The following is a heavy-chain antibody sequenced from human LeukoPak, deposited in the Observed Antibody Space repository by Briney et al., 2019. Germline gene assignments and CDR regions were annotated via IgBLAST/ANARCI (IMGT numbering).Heavy chain of an antibody. J-gene: IGHJ4*02. V-gene: IGHV3-23*01. CDR1: GFTFSSYA. Sequence: GGSLRLSCAASGFTFSSYAMSWVRQAPGKGLEWVSSVSSNGGSTYYADSVKGRFTISRDNSKNTLYLQMNSLRAEDTAVYYCAKASKMDTILPPFDYWGQGTLVTVSS. D-gene: IGHD5-24*01. CDR3: AKASKMDTILPPFDY. CDR2: VSSNGGST.